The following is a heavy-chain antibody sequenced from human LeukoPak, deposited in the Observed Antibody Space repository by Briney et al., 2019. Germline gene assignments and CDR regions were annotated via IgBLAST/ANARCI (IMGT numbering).Heavy chain of an antibody. J-gene: IGHJ4*02. CDR1: GGSISSGSYY. Sequence: SETLSLTCTVSGGSISSGSYYWSWIRQPAGKGLEWIGYIYYSGSTNYNPSLKSRVTISVDTSKNQFSLKLSSVTAADTAVYYCARLTSGSYGMDYWGQGTLVTVSS. V-gene: IGHV4-61*10. CDR2: IYYSGST. CDR3: ARLTSGSYGMDY. D-gene: IGHD1-26*01.